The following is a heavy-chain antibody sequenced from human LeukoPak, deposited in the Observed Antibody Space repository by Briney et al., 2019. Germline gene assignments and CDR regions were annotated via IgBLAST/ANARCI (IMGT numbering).Heavy chain of an antibody. CDR1: SGSLSGDY. CDR2: ISSFGTP. V-gene: IGHV4-59*01. D-gene: IGHD6-19*01. J-gene: IGHJ4*02. Sequence: PSETLSLTCIVFSGSLSGDYWSWIRQPPGKGLQWIGHISSFGTPTYNPSLKSRVTISVDTSKNHLSLKLTSVAAAETAFYYRARCSLYSSGWYFDSWGQGALVTVSS. CDR3: ARCSLYSSGWYFDS.